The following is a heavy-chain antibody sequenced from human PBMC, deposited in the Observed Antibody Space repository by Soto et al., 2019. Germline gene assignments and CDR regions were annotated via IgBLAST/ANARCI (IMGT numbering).Heavy chain of an antibody. J-gene: IGHJ5*02. V-gene: IGHV4-59*01. CDR1: GGSISSYY. D-gene: IGHD2-8*01. CDR2: IYYSGST. Sequence: SETLSLTCTVSGGSISSYYWSWIRQPPGKGLEWIGYIYYSGSTNYNPSLKSRVTISVDTSKNQFSLKLSSVTAADTAVYYCAREKLYAGKRFDPWGQGTMVTVSA. CDR3: AREKLYAGKRFDP.